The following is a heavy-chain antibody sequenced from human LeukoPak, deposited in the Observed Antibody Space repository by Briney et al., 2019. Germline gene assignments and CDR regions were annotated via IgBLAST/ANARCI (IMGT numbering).Heavy chain of an antibody. CDR2: ISAYNGNT. J-gene: IGHJ6*02. CDR3: ARDNGYSSGWNYYYYYGMDV. D-gene: IGHD6-19*01. V-gene: IGHV1-18*01. CDR1: GYTFTSYG. Sequence: GASVKVSCKASGYTFTSYGISWVRQAPGQGLEWMGWISAYNGNTNYAQKLQGRVTKTTDTSTSTAYMELRSLRSDDTAVYYCARDNGYSSGWNYYYYYGMDVWGQGTTVTVSS.